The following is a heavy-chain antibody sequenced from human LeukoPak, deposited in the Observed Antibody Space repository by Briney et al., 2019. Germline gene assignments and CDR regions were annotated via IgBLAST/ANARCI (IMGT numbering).Heavy chain of an antibody. Sequence: PGGSLRLSCAASGFTFSSYAMSWVRQAPGKGLEWVSAISGSGGSTYYADSVKGRFTISRDNSKNTLYLQMNSLRAEDTAVYYCAKDDRYSSSSIKFKYFDYWGQGTLVTVSS. CDR3: AKDDRYSSSSIKFKYFDY. V-gene: IGHV3-23*01. D-gene: IGHD6-6*01. CDR2: ISGSGGST. J-gene: IGHJ4*02. CDR1: GFTFSSYA.